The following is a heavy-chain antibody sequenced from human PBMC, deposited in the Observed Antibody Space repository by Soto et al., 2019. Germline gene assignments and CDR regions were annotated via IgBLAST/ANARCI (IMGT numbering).Heavy chain of an antibody. J-gene: IGHJ4*02. CDR2: IIPIFGTA. CDR1: GGTFSSYA. CDR3: ARLNGDGYNQDY. D-gene: IGHD5-12*01. Sequence: GASVKVSCKASGGTFSSYAISWVRQAPGQGLEWMGGIIPIFGTANYAQKFQGRVTITADESTSTAYMELSSLRSEDTAVYYCARLNGDGYNQDYWGQGTLVTVSS. V-gene: IGHV1-69*13.